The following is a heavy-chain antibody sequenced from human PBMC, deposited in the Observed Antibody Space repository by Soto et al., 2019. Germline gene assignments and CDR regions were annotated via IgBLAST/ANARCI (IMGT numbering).Heavy chain of an antibody. J-gene: IGHJ4*02. CDR2: ISYDGSNK. D-gene: IGHD6-6*01. CDR1: GFTFSSYA. CDR3: ARDSNPARPRFDY. Sequence: GGSLRLSCAASGFTFSSYAMHWVRQAPGKGLEWVAVISYDGSNKYYADSVKGRFTISRDNSKNTLYLQMNSLRAEDTAVYYCARDSNPARPRFDYWGQGTLVTVS. V-gene: IGHV3-30-3*01.